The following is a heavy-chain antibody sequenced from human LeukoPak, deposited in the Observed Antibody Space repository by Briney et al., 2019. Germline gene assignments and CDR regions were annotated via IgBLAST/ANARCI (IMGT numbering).Heavy chain of an antibody. CDR1: GYTFTSYG. Sequence: ASVKVSCKASGYTFTSYGISWVRQAPGQGLEWMGWISAYNGNTNYAQKLQGRVTMTTDTSTSTAYMELRSLRSDDTAVYYCARDGDPKFGELLYYFDYWGQGTLVTVSS. CDR3: ARDGDPKFGELLYYFDY. D-gene: IGHD3-10*01. J-gene: IGHJ4*02. V-gene: IGHV1-18*01. CDR2: ISAYNGNT.